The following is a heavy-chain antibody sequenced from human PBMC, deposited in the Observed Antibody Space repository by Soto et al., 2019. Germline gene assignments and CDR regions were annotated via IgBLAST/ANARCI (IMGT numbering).Heavy chain of an antibody. Sequence: GGSLRLSCAASGFTFSSYWMSWVRQAPGKGLEWVANIKQDGSEKYYVDSVKGRFTISRDNAKNSLYLQMNSLRAEDTAVYYCAKVGFLESLDPWGQGTLVTVSS. CDR1: GFTFSSYW. CDR2: IKQDGSEK. CDR3: AKVGFLESLDP. D-gene: IGHD3-3*02. J-gene: IGHJ5*02. V-gene: IGHV3-7*01.